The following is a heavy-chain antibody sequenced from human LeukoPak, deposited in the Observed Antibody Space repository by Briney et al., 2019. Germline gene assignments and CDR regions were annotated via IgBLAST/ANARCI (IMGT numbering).Heavy chain of an antibody. CDR1: GGSFSGYY. Sequence: AETLSLTCAVYGGSFSGYYWSWIRQPPGKGLEGIGEINHSGSTNYNPSLKSRVTISVDTSKNQFSLKLSSVTAADMAVYYCARDGAAVAYYNWFDPWGQGTLVTVSS. D-gene: IGHD6-19*01. J-gene: IGHJ5*02. V-gene: IGHV4-34*01. CDR3: ARDGAAVAYYNWFDP. CDR2: INHSGST.